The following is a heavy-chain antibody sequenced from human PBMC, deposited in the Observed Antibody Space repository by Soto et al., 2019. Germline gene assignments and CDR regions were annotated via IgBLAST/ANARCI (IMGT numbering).Heavy chain of an antibody. D-gene: IGHD6-19*01. Sequence: WVTRSDTCVVRGAAIKGTFWTWIRQPPGKGLEWIGEINHSGSTKYNPSLKSRVTISIDTPKNQISLKLCSVTAADTAVYYCARGRVGRGCDLHISLIDSCGQGSLVTVS. CDR2: INHSGST. CDR3: ARGRVGRGCDLHISLIDS. V-gene: IGHV4-34*01. J-gene: IGHJ4*02. CDR1: GAAIKGTF.